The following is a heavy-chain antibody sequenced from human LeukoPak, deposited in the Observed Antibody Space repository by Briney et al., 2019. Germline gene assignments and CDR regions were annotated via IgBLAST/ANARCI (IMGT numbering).Heavy chain of an antibody. CDR3: AGDTLQPGLIDS. Sequence: GGSLRLSCAASGFTFSLYAMNWVRQAPGKGLEWVSYINDDSSDIHYAGSVRGRFTISRDDARKTLYLQLSSLRVEDTAVYYCAGDTLQPGLIDSWGQGTLVTVSS. D-gene: IGHD2-15*01. J-gene: IGHJ4*02. CDR1: GFTFSLYA. CDR2: INDDSSDI. V-gene: IGHV3-21*05.